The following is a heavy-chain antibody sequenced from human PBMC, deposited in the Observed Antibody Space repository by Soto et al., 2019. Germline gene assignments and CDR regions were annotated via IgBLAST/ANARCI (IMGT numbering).Heavy chain of an antibody. Sequence: ASVKVSCKASGYTFTSYGISWVRQAPGQGLEWMGWISAYNGNTNYAQKLQGRVTMTTDTSTSTAYMELRSLRSDDTAVYYCARDNGGDGYNRYYYYYGMDVCGQGTTVTVSS. CDR2: ISAYNGNT. CDR1: GYTFTSYG. D-gene: IGHD7-27*01. J-gene: IGHJ6*02. V-gene: IGHV1-18*01. CDR3: ARDNGGDGYNRYYYYYGMDV.